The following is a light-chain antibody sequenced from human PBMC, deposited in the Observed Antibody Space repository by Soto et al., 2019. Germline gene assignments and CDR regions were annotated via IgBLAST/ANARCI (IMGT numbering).Light chain of an antibody. CDR1: QSINNW. CDR3: QQYNSYSLNT. Sequence: DIQMTQSPSTLSASLGERVTITCRASQSINNWLAWYQQKPGKAPKLLIYDASSLESGVTSRFSGSGSGTEFTLTISSLQPDDFATYYCQQYNSYSLNTFGQGTKV. J-gene: IGKJ2*01. V-gene: IGKV1-5*01. CDR2: DAS.